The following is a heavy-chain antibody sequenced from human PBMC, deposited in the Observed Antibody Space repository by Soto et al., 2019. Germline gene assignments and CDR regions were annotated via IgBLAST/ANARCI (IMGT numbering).Heavy chain of an antibody. Sequence: QVQLVQSGAEVKKPGSSVKVSCKASGGTFSSYAISWVRQAPGQGLEWMGGIIPIFGTANYAQKFQGRVTITADESTSTAYMELSSLRSEDTAVYYWARDPLFQDGSGWYVPNWFDPWGQGTLVTVSS. CDR1: GGTFSSYA. D-gene: IGHD6-19*01. J-gene: IGHJ5*02. CDR3: ARDPLFQDGSGWYVPNWFDP. V-gene: IGHV1-69*12. CDR2: IIPIFGTA.